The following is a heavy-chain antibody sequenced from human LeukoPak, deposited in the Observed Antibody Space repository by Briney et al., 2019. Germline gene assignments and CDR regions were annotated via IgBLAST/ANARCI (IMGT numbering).Heavy chain of an antibody. CDR2: IKQDGSEK. CDR1: GFTFSSYS. CDR3: ARGWPYYYDSSGYFYFDY. J-gene: IGHJ4*02. Sequence: GGSLRLSCAASGFTFSSYSMSWVRQAPGKGLEWVANIKQDGSEKYYVDSVKGRFTISRDNAKNSLYLQMNSLRAEDTAVYYCARGWPYYYDSSGYFYFDYWGQGTLVTVSS. V-gene: IGHV3-7*01. D-gene: IGHD3-22*01.